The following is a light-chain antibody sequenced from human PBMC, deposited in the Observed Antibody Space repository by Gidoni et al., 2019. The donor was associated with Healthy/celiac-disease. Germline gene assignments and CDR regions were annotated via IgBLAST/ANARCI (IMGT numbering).Light chain of an antibody. J-gene: IGLJ3*02. CDR3: QSYHITNHRV. V-gene: IGLV6-57*04. Sequence: NFMLTQPHSVSESPGKTVTISCTRSSGSIASNYVQWYQQRPGSAPTTVIYEDNQRPSGVPDRFSGSIDSSSNSASLTISGLKTEDEADYYCQSYHITNHRVFGGGTKLTVL. CDR1: SGSIASNY. CDR2: EDN.